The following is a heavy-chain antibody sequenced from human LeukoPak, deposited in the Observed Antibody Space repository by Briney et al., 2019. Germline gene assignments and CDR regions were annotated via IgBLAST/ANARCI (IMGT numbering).Heavy chain of an antibody. CDR1: GFTFSSYA. CDR2: ISYDGSNK. V-gene: IGHV3-30-3*01. CDR3: ARDKNYYDSSGYQASTTYYFDY. J-gene: IGHJ4*02. Sequence: GGSLRLSCAASGFTFSSYAMHWVRQAPGKGLEWVAVISYDGSNKYYADSVKGRFTISRDNSKNTLYLQMNSLRAEDTAVYYCARDKNYYDSSGYQASTTYYFDYWGQGTLVTVPS. D-gene: IGHD3-22*01.